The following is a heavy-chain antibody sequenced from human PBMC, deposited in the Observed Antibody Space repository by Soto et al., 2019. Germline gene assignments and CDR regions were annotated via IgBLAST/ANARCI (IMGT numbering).Heavy chain of an antibody. J-gene: IGHJ4*02. Sequence: ESLKISCKGSGYSFTSYWISWVRQMPGKGLEWMGRIDPSDSYTNYSPSFQGHVTISADKSISTAYLQWSSLKASDTAMYYCARHRHYYDSSGYYGYWGQGTLVTVSS. CDR3: ARHRHYYDSSGYYGY. D-gene: IGHD3-22*01. CDR1: GYSFTSYW. V-gene: IGHV5-10-1*01. CDR2: IDPSDSYT.